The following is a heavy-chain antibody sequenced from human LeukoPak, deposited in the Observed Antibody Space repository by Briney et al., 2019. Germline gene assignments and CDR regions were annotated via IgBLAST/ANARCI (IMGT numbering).Heavy chain of an antibody. J-gene: IGHJ5*02. Sequence: PSETLSLTCTVSGGSISSSDYYWGWIRQPPGKGLEWIGSIDYGGSTYYNPSLKSRVTISVDTSMNQFSLKLSFVTTADTAVYYCARALGYCSGGSCTRGYNWFDPWGQGTLVTVSS. D-gene: IGHD2-15*01. V-gene: IGHV4-39*01. CDR1: GGSISSSDYY. CDR2: IDYGGST. CDR3: ARALGYCSGGSCTRGYNWFDP.